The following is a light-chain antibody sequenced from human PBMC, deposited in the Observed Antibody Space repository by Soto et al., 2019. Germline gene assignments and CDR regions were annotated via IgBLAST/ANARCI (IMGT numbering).Light chain of an antibody. CDR3: HQYYNRPPWT. V-gene: IGKV3-15*01. CDR2: ATS. Sequence: EILMTQSPATLSVSPGDSATPPGRASRSVDTDLAWYQQKPGQAPRLLVFATSPRATGVPDRFRGSRSGTDFTLTISSLQPEDSATYYCHQYYNRPPWTFGQGTKVEI. J-gene: IGKJ1*01. CDR1: RSVDTD.